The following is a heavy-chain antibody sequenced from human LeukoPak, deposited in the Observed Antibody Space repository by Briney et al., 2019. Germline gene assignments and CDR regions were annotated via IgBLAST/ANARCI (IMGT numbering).Heavy chain of an antibody. CDR3: ARHGYYDSSGFDY. CDR1: GYTFTSNW. CDR2: IYPGDSET. D-gene: IGHD3-22*01. J-gene: IGHJ4*02. Sequence: GESLKISCKGSGYTFTSNWIGWVRQMPGKGLEWMGIIYPGDSETRYSLSLQGQVTMSADKSISTAYLQWSSLEASDTAMYYCARHGYYDSSGFDYWGQGTLVTVSS. V-gene: IGHV5-51*01.